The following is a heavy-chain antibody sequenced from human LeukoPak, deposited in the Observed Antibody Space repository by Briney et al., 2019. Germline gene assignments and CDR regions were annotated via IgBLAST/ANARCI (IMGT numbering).Heavy chain of an antibody. CDR1: GYSINSGYY. CDR2: IYHSGST. V-gene: IGHV4-38-2*01. D-gene: IGHD6-6*01. CDR3: ARRLAPRPFDS. Sequence: PSETLSLTCAVSGYSINSGYYWGWIRQPPGKGLEWIGTIYHSGSTYYNPSLKSRVTISLDTSKNQFSLKLSSVTAADTAVYYCARRLAPRPFDSWGQGTLVTVSS. J-gene: IGHJ4*02.